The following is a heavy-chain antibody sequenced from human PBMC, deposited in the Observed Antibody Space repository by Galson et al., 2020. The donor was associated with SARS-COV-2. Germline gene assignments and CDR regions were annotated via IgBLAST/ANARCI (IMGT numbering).Heavy chain of an antibody. CDR2: VYYSGTT. D-gene: IGHD3-10*01. CDR3: ARHMSGVTVTSAFHL. V-gene: IGHV4-39*01. Sequence: SETLSLTCTVSGGSITSSPSYWGWIRQPPGKGLEWVASVYYSGTTYYNPSLKSRLTISVNTSKNQFSLTVSSVTAADTALYYCARHMSGVTVTSAFHLWGQGTLVSVSS. CDR1: GGSITSSPSY. J-gene: IGHJ3*01.